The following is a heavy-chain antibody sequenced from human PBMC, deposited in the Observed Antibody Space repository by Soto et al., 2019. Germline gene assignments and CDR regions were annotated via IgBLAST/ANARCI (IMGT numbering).Heavy chain of an antibody. V-gene: IGHV1-18*04. Sequence: ASVKVSCKASGYTFTSYGISWVRQAPGQGLEWMGWISAYNGNTNYAQKLQGRVTMTTDTSTSTAYMELRSLRSDDTAVYYCAKGESPGIAAAGEYYYYGMDVWGQGTTVTVSS. CDR3: AKGESPGIAAAGEYYYYGMDV. CDR1: GYTFTSYG. CDR2: ISAYNGNT. J-gene: IGHJ6*02. D-gene: IGHD6-13*01.